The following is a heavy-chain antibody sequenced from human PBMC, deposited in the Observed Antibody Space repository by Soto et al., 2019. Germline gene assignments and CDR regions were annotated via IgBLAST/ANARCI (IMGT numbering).Heavy chain of an antibody. CDR2: ISAYNGNT. J-gene: IGHJ4*02. CDR1: GYTFTSYG. Sequence: QVQLVQSGVEVEKPGASVKVSCKASGYTFTSYGISWVRQAPGQGLEWMGWISAYNGNTNYAQKFQGRVTMTTDTSRSTAYMERRSLGSDDTAVYYCARDVPTVTTGGPDYWSQGTLVTVSS. V-gene: IGHV1-18*01. CDR3: ARDVPTVTTGGPDY. D-gene: IGHD4-17*01.